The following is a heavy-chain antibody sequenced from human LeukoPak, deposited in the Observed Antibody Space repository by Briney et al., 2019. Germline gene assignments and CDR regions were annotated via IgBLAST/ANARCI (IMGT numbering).Heavy chain of an antibody. J-gene: IGHJ3*02. CDR2: IIPILGIA. CDR3: ARGFGGSWYAFDI. CDR1: GGTFSSYA. Sequence: GSSVKVSCKASGGTFSSYAISWVRQAPGQGLEWMGRIIPILGIANYAQKFQGRVTITADKSTSTAYMELSSLRSEDTAVYYCARGFGGSWYAFDIWGQGTMVTVSS. V-gene: IGHV1-69*04. D-gene: IGHD6-13*01.